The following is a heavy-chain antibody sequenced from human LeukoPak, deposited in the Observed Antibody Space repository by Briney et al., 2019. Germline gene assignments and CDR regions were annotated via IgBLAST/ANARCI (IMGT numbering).Heavy chain of an antibody. J-gene: IGHJ4*02. CDR3: AKGTQVGH. CDR1: GFTLSSYA. Sequence: GGSLRLSCAASGFTLSSYAMGWVRQAPGKGLEEVSAISGSGGSTYYADSVKGRFTISRDNSKNTLDLQMNSLRAEDTAVYYCAKGTQVGHWGQGTLVTVSS. V-gene: IGHV3-23*01. D-gene: IGHD1-26*01. CDR2: ISGSGGST.